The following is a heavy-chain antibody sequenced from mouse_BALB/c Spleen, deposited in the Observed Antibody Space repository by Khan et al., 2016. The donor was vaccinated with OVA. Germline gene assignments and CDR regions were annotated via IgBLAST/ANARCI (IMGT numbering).Heavy chain of an antibody. CDR3: ARGDYGDPFAY. J-gene: IGHJ3*01. V-gene: IGHV5-4*02. Sequence: EVELVESGGGLVKPGGSLKLSCAASGFTFSDYYMYWVRQTPEKRLAWVATISAGGSYTYDPGSVKGRFTISRDDGKNILYLQTSSLKSEDTAMYSGARGDYGDPFAYWGQGTLVTGPA. CDR2: ISAGGSYT. CDR1: GFTFSDYY. D-gene: IGHD2-13*01.